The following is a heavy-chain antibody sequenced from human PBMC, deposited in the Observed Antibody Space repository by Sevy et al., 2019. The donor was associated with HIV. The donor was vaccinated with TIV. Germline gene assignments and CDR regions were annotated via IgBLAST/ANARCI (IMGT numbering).Heavy chain of an antibody. CDR1: GFTFSSYA. V-gene: IGHV3-23*01. CDR2: ISGSGGST. D-gene: IGHD6-19*01. J-gene: IGHJ6*03. Sequence: GGSLRLSCAASGFTFSSYAMSWVRQAPGKGLEWVSAISGSGGSTYYADSVKGRFTISTDNSKIMLYLQMNSLGAEDTSVYYCAKAYSSGWYYYYMDVWGKGTTVTVSS. CDR3: AKAYSSGWYYYYMDV.